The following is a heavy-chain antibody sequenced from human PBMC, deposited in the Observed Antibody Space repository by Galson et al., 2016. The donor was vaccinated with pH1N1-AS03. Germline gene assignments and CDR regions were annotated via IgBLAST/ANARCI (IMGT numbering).Heavy chain of an antibody. CDR3: ARGRGGDYNCDAFDM. Sequence: SVKVSCKASGYTFTGYYVHWLRQAPGQGLEWMGWINPKTGGTKSAQKFQGWVSMTSDTSIRTVYMDLRMLTSVDTAVYYCARGRGGDYNCDAFDMWGQGTVVSVSS. D-gene: IGHD1-1*01. J-gene: IGHJ3*02. CDR2: INPKTGGT. CDR1: GYTFTGYY. V-gene: IGHV1-2*04.